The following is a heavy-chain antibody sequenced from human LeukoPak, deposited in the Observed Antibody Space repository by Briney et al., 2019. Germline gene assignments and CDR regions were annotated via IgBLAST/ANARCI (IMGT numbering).Heavy chain of an antibody. Sequence: GGSLRLSCAASGFTFSSYAMSWVRQAPGKGLEWVSAISGSGGSTYYADSVKGRFTISRDNSKNTLYLQMNSLRAEDTAVYFCASGKYRYGDNWFDPWGQGTLVTVSS. D-gene: IGHD5-18*01. CDR3: ASGKYRYGDNWFDP. CDR2: ISGSGGST. V-gene: IGHV3-23*01. J-gene: IGHJ5*02. CDR1: GFTFSSYA.